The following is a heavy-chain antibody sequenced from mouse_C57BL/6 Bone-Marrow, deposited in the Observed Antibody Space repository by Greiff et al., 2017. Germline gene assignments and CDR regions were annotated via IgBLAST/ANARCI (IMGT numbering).Heavy chain of an antibody. Sequence: LVESGAELVRPGASVKLSCKASGYTFTDYYINWVKQRPGQGLEWIARIYPGSGNTYYNEKFKGKATLTAEKSSSTAYMQLSSLTSEDSAVYFCARGGYYDYAWFAYWGQGTLVTVSA. CDR2: IYPGSGNT. CDR1: GYTFTDYY. V-gene: IGHV1-76*01. J-gene: IGHJ3*01. D-gene: IGHD2-4*01. CDR3: ARGGYYDYAWFAY.